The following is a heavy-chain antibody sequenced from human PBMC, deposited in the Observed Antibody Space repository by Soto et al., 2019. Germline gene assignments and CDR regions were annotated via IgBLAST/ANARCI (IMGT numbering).Heavy chain of an antibody. CDR3: ARLDYDFWSGYYSSNWFDP. CDR2: IYYSGST. V-gene: IGHV4-39*01. Sequence: SETLSLTCTVSGGSISSSSYYWGWIRQPPGKGLEWIGSIYYSGSTYYNPSLKSRVTISVDTSKNQFSLKLSSVTAADTAVYYCARLDYDFWSGYYSSNWFDPWGQGTLVTVSS. D-gene: IGHD3-3*01. J-gene: IGHJ5*02. CDR1: GGSISSSSYY.